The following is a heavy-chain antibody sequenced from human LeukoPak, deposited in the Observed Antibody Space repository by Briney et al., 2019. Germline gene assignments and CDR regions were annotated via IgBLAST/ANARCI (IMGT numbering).Heavy chain of an antibody. CDR1: GFTFSSYG. D-gene: IGHD6-13*01. CDR2: IRYDGSNK. CDR3: AKVLGALAAADY. Sequence: PGGSLRLSCAASGFTFSSYGMHWVRQAPGTRLEGVAFIRYDGSNKYYADSVKGRFTISRDNSKNTLYLQMNSLRAEDTAVYYCAKVLGALAAADYWGQGTLVTVSS. J-gene: IGHJ4*02. V-gene: IGHV3-30*02.